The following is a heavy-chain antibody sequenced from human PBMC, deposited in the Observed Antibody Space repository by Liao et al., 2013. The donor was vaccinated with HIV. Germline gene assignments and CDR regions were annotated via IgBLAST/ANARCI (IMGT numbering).Heavy chain of an antibody. CDR2: IYHSGST. CDR1: GGSISSGGYS. CDR3: AREGITIFGVAYYYYMAV. Sequence: QLQLQESGSGLVKPSQTLSLTCAVSGGSISSGGYSWSWIRQPPGKGLEWIGYIYHSGSTYYNPSLKSRVTMSVDTSKNQFSLKLSSVTAADTAVYYCAREGITIFGVAYYYYMAVWGKGTTVTVSS. V-gene: IGHV4-30-2*01. D-gene: IGHD3-3*01. J-gene: IGHJ6*03.